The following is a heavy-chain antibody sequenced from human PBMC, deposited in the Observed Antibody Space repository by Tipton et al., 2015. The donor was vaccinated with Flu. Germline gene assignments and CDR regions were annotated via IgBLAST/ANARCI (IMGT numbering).Heavy chain of an antibody. J-gene: IGHJ4*02. V-gene: IGHV3-7*04. CDR2: IKHEGSEK. CDR1: GFTSSSYW. CDR3: ARAITPGGYFDS. D-gene: IGHD4-23*01. Sequence: GSLRLSCAASGFTSSSYWMSWVRQAPGKGLEWVANIKHEGSEKYYVDSVKGRFTISTDNAKNSLYLQMSSLRAEDTAVYYCARAITPGGYFDSWGQGTLVTVSS.